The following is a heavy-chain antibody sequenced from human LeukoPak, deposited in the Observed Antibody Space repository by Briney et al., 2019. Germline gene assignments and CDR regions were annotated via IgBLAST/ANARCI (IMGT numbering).Heavy chain of an antibody. CDR3: ARTTVVTLIDY. D-gene: IGHD4-23*01. CDR1: GFTFSGSS. J-gene: IGHJ4*02. V-gene: IGHV3-21*01. Sequence: GGSLRLSCAASGFTFSGSSMSWIRQAPGKGLEWVSSISSSSSYIYYADSVKGRFTVSRDNAKNSLYLLMNSLRAEDTAVYYCARTTVVTLIDYWGQGTLVTVSS. CDR2: ISSSSSYI.